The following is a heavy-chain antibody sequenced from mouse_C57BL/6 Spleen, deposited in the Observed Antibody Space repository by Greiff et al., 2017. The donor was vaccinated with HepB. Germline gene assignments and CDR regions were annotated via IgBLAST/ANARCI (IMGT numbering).Heavy chain of an antibody. D-gene: IGHD3-3*01. CDR1: GYTFTDYE. J-gene: IGHJ2*01. CDR2: IDPETGGT. Sequence: VQLVESGAELVRPGASVTLSCKASGYTFTDYEMHWVKQTPVHGLEWIGAIDPETGGTAYNQKFKGKAILTADKSSSTAYMELRSLTSEDSAVYYCTRGDVWDYWGQGTTLTVSS. CDR3: TRGDVWDY. V-gene: IGHV1-15*01.